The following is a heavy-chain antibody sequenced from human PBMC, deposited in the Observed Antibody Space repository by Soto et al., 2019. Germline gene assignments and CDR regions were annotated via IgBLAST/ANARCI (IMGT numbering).Heavy chain of an antibody. CDR2: INPSGGST. CDR1: GYTFTSYY. CDR3: ARVPPYSSSWSGGGMSDY. D-gene: IGHD6-13*01. J-gene: IGHJ4*02. V-gene: IGHV1-46*03. Sequence: QVQLVQSGAEVKKPGASVKVSCKASGYTFTSYYMHWVRQAPGQGLEWMGIINPSGGSTSYAQKFQGRVNMTRDTSTSTVYMELSSLRSEDTAVYYCARVPPYSSSWSGGGMSDYWGQGTLVTVSS.